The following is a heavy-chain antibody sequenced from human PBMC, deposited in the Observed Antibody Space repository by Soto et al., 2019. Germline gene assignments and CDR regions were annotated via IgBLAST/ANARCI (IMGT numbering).Heavy chain of an antibody. D-gene: IGHD6-13*01. Sequence: QVQLVQSGAEVKKPGASVKVSCRASGYTFTSYAIQWVRQAPGQRLEWMGWINTAKDNTKYSQKFQGRVTITRDTSASVVYMDLSSLRSEDTAVYYCARGSSWSYFDYWGQGTLVTVSS. CDR3: ARGSSWSYFDY. CDR2: INTAKDNT. V-gene: IGHV1-3*04. CDR1: GYTFTSYA. J-gene: IGHJ4*02.